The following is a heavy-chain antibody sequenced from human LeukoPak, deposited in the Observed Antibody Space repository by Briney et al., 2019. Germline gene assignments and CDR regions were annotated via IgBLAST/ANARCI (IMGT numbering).Heavy chain of an antibody. Sequence: SETLSLTCAVYGGSFSGYYWSWIRQPPGKGLEWIGEINHSGSTNYNPSLKSRVTISVDTSKNQFSLKLSSVTAADTAVYYCASSRVRGGIASYWGQGTLVTVSS. V-gene: IGHV4-34*01. CDR1: GGSFSGYY. J-gene: IGHJ4*02. D-gene: IGHD6-13*01. CDR3: ASSRVRGGIASY. CDR2: INHSGST.